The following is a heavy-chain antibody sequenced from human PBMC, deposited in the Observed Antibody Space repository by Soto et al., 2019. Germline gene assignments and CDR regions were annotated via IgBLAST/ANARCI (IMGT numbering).Heavy chain of an antibody. V-gene: IGHV4-39*01. CDR1: GASITSTTYF. J-gene: IGHJ4*01. Sequence: PSETLSLTCTLSGASITSTTYFWAWIRQPPGKGLEWVGSIYYSGRTYYNPSLRSRVTISVDRSKNQFSLTMSSVTAADTAVYYCEKNLPRTGRFDFWGHGTSVTVS. CDR2: IYYSGRT. CDR3: EKNLPRTGRFDF.